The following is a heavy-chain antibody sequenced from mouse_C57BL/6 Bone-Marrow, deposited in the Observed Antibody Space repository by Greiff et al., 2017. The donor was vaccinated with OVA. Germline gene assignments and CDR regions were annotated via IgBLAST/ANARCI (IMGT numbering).Heavy chain of an antibody. V-gene: IGHV1-69*01. D-gene: IGHD2-1*01. J-gene: IGHJ2*01. CDR1: GYTFTSYW. Sequence: QVQLQQPGAELVMPGASVKLSCKAPGYTFTSYWMHWVKQRPGQGLEWIGEIDPSDSYTSYNQKFKGKSTLTVDKSSSTAYMQLSSLTSEDSAVYYCARGYGNYLCFGYWGQGTTLTVSS. CDR3: ARGYGNYLCFGY. CDR2: IDPSDSYT.